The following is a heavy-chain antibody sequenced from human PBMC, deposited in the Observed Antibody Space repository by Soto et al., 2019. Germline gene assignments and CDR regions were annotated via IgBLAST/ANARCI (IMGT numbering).Heavy chain of an antibody. CDR2: ILNDASGH. CDR1: GFTFSRHG. Sequence: QVQLVESGGDVVQPGTSLRLSCAASGFTFSRHGMHWVRQTPGKGLEWLAVILNDASGHWYADSVKGRFTISRDNLENTLYLQMNGLRLEDTAMYYCARDDDYPDNGFDYWGQGTLVTVSS. D-gene: IGHD4-17*01. J-gene: IGHJ4*02. V-gene: IGHV3-33*01. CDR3: ARDDDYPDNGFDY.